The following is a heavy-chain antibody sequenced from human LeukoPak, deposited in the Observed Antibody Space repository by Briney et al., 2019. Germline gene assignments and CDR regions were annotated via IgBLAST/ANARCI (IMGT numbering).Heavy chain of an antibody. CDR1: GFSLSTSGVG. J-gene: IGHJ5*02. D-gene: IGHD6-6*01. Sequence: SGPTLVNPTQTLTLTCTFSGFSLSTSGVGVGWIRQPPGKALEWLALIYWDDDKRYSPSLKSRLTITKDTSKNQVVLTMTNMDPVDTAIYYCAHRPYPSSSSVVGWFDPWGQGTLVTVSS. CDR2: IYWDDDK. V-gene: IGHV2-5*02. CDR3: AHRPYPSSSSVVGWFDP.